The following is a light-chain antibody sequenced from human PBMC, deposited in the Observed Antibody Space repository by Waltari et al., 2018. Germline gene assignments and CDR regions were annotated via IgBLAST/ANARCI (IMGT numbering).Light chain of an antibody. J-gene: IGLJ2*01. CDR1: RHDVGGFDY. V-gene: IGLV2-8*01. CDR2: EVN. CDR3: SSYGGSSTLV. Sequence: QSALTQPPSASGSPGQSVTISCTGTRHDVGGFDYFSWYQQQPGKAPKLIIHEVNKRPSGVPDRFSGSKSGNSAYLTVSGLQADDEGDYHCSSYGGSSTLVFGGGTKLTVL.